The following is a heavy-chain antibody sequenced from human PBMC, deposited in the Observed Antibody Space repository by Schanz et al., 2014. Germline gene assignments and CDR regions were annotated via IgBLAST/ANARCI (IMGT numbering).Heavy chain of an antibody. J-gene: IGHJ2*01. CDR1: GFTFSDYY. CDR2: ISSRGTTI. V-gene: IGHV3-11*01. D-gene: IGHD1-26*01. Sequence: QVQLEESGGGLVTPGGSLRLSCAASGFTFSDYYMSWIRQAPGKGLECISYISSRGTTIYYADSVKGRFTISRDNAENSLYLQMNNLRAEDTAVYYCPREMGSALLRYFDLWGRGTLVTVSS. CDR3: PREMGSALLRYFDL.